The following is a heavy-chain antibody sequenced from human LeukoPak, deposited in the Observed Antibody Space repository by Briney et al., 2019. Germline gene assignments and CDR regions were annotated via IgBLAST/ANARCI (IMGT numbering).Heavy chain of an antibody. D-gene: IGHD2-2*01. Sequence: GSSVKVSCKASGGTFSSYAISWVRQAPGQGLEWMGGIIPIFGTANYAQKFQGRVTITADESTSTAYMELSSLRSEDTAVYYCASPTSIVVVPSRNYYYYMDVWGKGTTVTVSS. CDR2: IIPIFGTA. CDR3: ASPTSIVVVPSRNYYYYMDV. CDR1: GGTFSSYA. J-gene: IGHJ6*03. V-gene: IGHV1-69*01.